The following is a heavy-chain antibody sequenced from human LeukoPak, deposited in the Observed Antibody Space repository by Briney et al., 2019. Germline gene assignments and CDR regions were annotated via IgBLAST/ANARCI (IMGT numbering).Heavy chain of an antibody. Sequence: GGSLRLSCSASGFTFSSSSMHWVRRAPGKGLVWVSRISSDGTSTNYADSVKGRFIISRDNAKNTLYLQMNSLRTEDTAVYFCARVRSSSWFDPWGQGTLVNVSS. CDR3: ARVRSSSWFDP. CDR2: ISSDGTST. V-gene: IGHV3-74*01. D-gene: IGHD6-13*01. J-gene: IGHJ5*02. CDR1: GFTFSSSS.